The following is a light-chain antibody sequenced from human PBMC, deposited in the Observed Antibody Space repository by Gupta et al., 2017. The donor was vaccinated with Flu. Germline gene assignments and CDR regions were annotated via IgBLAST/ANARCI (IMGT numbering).Light chain of an antibody. V-gene: IGLV2-14*01. Sequence: QSALTQPASVSGSPGQSINISCTGTSSDVGRSNSASWYRQDPGKAPKLIIYDVSSRPSGISSRFSGSKSGNTASLTISGLQAEDETDYYCSSYTSTDTFYVFGTGTKVTVL. J-gene: IGLJ1*01. CDR2: DVS. CDR1: SSDVGRSNS. CDR3: SSYTSTDTFYV.